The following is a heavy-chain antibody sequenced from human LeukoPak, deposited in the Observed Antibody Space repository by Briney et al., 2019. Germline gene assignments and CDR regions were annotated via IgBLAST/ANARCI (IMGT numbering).Heavy chain of an antibody. V-gene: IGHV3-11*01. CDR1: GFTFSDYY. Sequence: PGGSLRLSCAASGFTFSDYYMSWIRQAPGKGLEWVSYISSSGSTIYYADSVKGRFTISRDNAKNSLYLQVNSLRAEDTAVYYCARTIAQYSNSWLYFYYGLDVWGQGTTVTVSS. J-gene: IGHJ6*02. D-gene: IGHD6-13*01. CDR2: ISSSGSTI. CDR3: ARTIAQYSNSWLYFYYGLDV.